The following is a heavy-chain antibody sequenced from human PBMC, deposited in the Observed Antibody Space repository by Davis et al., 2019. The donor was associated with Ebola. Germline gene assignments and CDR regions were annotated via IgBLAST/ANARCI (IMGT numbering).Heavy chain of an antibody. V-gene: IGHV4-34*01. CDR2: IYYSGST. D-gene: IGHD6-13*01. CDR1: GGSFSGYY. Sequence: PSETLSLTCAVYGGSFSGYYWSWIRQPPGKGLEWIGYIYYSGSTYYNPSLKSRVTISVDTSKNQFSLKLSSVTAADTAVYYCARGRSAAAGLYYFDYWGQGTLVTVSS. CDR3: ARGRSAAAGLYYFDY. J-gene: IGHJ4*02.